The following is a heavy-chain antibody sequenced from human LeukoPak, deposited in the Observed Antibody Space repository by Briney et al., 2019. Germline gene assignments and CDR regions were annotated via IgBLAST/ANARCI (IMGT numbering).Heavy chain of an antibody. CDR3: EKEIFSPRHGMDV. V-gene: IGHV3-30*18. CDR1: GFTFSSYG. J-gene: IGHJ6*04. Sequence: PGRSLRLSCAASGFTFSSYGMHWVRQAPGKGLEWVAVISYDGSNKYYADSVKGRFTISRDNSKNTLYLQMNSLRAEDTAVYYCEKEIFSPRHGMDVWGKGTTVTVSS. D-gene: IGHD2-15*01. CDR2: ISYDGSNK.